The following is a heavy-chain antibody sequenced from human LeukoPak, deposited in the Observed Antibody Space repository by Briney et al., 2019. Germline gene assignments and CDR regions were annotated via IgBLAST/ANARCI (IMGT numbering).Heavy chain of an antibody. CDR1: GYSISSGYY. J-gene: IGHJ4*02. V-gene: IGHV4-38-2*02. Sequence: SETVSLTCTVSGYSISSGYYWGWIRQPPGKGLVWIGSIYHSGSTYYNPSLKSRVTISVDTSKNQFSLKLNSVTAADTAVYYCARVRPYSGYDWGFYYWGQGTPGTVSS. CDR3: ARVRPYSGYDWGFYY. CDR2: IYHSGST. D-gene: IGHD5-12*01.